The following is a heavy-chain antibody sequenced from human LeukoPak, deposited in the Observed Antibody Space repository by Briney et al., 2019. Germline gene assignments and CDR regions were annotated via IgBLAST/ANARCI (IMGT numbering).Heavy chain of an antibody. Sequence: SETLSLTCTVPGGSITNNGFYWGWIRQPPGKGLEWIGSIYYSGSTYYNPSLRSRVTISVATSKNQFSLKLTSVTAADTALYYCVRDGGITMVRGLEYWGQGALVTVSS. J-gene: IGHJ4*02. V-gene: IGHV4-39*07. CDR2: IYYSGST. CDR3: VRDGGITMVRGLEY. D-gene: IGHD3-10*01. CDR1: GGSITNNGFY.